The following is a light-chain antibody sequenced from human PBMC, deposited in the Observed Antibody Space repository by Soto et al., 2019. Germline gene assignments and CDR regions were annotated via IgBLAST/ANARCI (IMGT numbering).Light chain of an antibody. CDR1: QSISTW. CDR3: KHYNTYARA. Sequence: DIQMTQSPSTLSASVGDRITITCRASQSISTWLAWYQQKPGKAPKLLIYKASSLQRGVPSRFSGSGSGTEFPLTISSLQPDDFATYYCKHYNTYARAFGQGTKVEIK. J-gene: IGKJ1*01. CDR2: KAS. V-gene: IGKV1-5*03.